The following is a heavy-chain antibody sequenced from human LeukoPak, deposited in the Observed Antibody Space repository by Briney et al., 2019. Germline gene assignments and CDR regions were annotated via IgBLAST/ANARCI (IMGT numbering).Heavy chain of an antibody. J-gene: IGHJ4*02. D-gene: IGHD2-15*01. V-gene: IGHV4-59*01. CDR3: ARDTGYCSAGSCYHNYFDF. Sequence: SETLSLTCTVSGGSISSYYWSWIRQPPGKGLEWIGYIYYNGNTNYNPSLKSRVTISVDTSKNQFSLKLSSVTAADTAVYYCARDTGYCSAGSCYHNYFDFWGQGTLVTVSS. CDR2: IYYNGNT. CDR1: GGSISSYY.